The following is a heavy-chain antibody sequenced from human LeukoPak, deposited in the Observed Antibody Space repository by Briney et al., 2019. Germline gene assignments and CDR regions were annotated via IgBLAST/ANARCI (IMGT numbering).Heavy chain of an antibody. D-gene: IGHD3-10*02. V-gene: IGHV3-23*01. CDR1: GFTFSSYA. CDR2: ISGGGDIT. J-gene: IGHJ6*04. CDR3: AELGITMIGGV. Sequence: GGSLRLSCAASGFTFSSYAMSWVRQAPGRGLEWVSTISGGGDITYYADSVKGRFTISRDESKNTLFLQMNSLRAEDTAVYYCAELGITMIGGVWGKGTTVTISS.